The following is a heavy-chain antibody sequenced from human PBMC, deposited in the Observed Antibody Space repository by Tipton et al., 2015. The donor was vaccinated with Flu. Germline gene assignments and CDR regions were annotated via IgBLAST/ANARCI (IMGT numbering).Heavy chain of an antibody. Sequence: SLRLSCAASGFTFDDYAMHWVRQAPGKGLEWVSGISWNSGSIGYADSVEGRFTISRDNAKNSLYLQMNSLRAEDTALYYCAKALVRGVIYRYFDLWGRGTLVTVSS. CDR2: ISWNSGSI. D-gene: IGHD3-10*01. V-gene: IGHV3-9*01. J-gene: IGHJ2*01. CDR1: GFTFDDYA. CDR3: AKALVRGVIYRYFDL.